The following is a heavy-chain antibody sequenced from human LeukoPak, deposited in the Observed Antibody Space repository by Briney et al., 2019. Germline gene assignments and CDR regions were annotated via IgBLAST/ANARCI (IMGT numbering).Heavy chain of an antibody. CDR2: IYPGDSDT. D-gene: IGHD3-10*01. V-gene: IGHV5-51*01. J-gene: IGHJ4*02. CDR1: GYSFTSYW. CDR3: ARSSAMTYNGPRDY. Sequence: GESLKISCKASGYSFTSYWFGWVRHMPRKSLEWIGIIYPGDSDTRYSPSFQGQVTISADKSISTAFLQWSSLQASDTAMYYCARSSAMTYNGPRDYWGQGTLVTVSS.